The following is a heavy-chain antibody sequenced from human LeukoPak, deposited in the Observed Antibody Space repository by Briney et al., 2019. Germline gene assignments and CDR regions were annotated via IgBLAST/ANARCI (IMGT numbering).Heavy chain of an antibody. CDR2: INHSGST. J-gene: IGHJ4*02. V-gene: IGHV4-34*01. CDR3: ARGKTQDSSGYYYGY. CDR1: GGSFSGYY. Sequence: PSETLSLTCAVYGGSFSGYYWSWIRQPPGKGLEWIGEINHSGSTNYNPPLKSRVTISVDTSKNQFSLKLSSVTAADTAVYYCARGKTQDSSGYYYGYWGQGTLVTVSS. D-gene: IGHD3-22*01.